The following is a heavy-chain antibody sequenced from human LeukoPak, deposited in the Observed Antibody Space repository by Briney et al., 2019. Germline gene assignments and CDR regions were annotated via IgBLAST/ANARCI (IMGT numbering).Heavy chain of an antibody. CDR2: MNPNSGNT. Sequence: ASVKVSCKASGYTFTSYDINWVRQATGQGLEWMGWMNPNSGNTGYAQKFQGRVTITRNTSISTAYMELSSLRSEDTAVYYCAKDSYYGSGSYSYFDYWGQGTLVTVSS. J-gene: IGHJ4*02. D-gene: IGHD3-10*01. V-gene: IGHV1-8*01. CDR1: GYTFTSYD. CDR3: AKDSYYGSGSYSYFDY.